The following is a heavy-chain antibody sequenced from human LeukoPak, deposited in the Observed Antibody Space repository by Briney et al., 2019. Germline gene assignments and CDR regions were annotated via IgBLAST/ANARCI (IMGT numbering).Heavy chain of an antibody. CDR3: AKAYCSSTSCYGDYFGY. Sequence: GGSLRLSCAASGFTFSSYAMSWVRQAPGKGLEWVSAISGSGGSTYYADSVKGRFTISRDNSKNTLYLQMNSLRAEDTAVYYCAKAYCSSTSCYGDYFGYGGQGTLVTVSS. D-gene: IGHD2-2*01. CDR2: ISGSGGST. J-gene: IGHJ4*02. CDR1: GFTFSSYA. V-gene: IGHV3-23*01.